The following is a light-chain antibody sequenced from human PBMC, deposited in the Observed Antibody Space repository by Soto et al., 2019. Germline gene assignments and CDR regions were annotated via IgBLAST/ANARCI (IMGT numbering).Light chain of an antibody. CDR1: QSVSSN. CDR2: GAS. J-gene: IGKJ1*01. V-gene: IGKV3-15*01. CDR3: RQYNNWPWT. Sequence: EIVMTQSPATLSVSPGERATLSCRASQSVSSNLAWYQQKPGQAPRLLIYGASTRSTGIPARFSGSGYGTEFTLTISSLESENFAVYYCRQYNNWPWTFGQGTKVEI.